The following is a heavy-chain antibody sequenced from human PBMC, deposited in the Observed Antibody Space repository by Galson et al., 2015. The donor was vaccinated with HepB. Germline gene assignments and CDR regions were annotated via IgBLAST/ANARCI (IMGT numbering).Heavy chain of an antibody. CDR3: ARQLHSGYDQDAFDI. V-gene: IGHV5-51*01. CDR1: GYSFTSYW. D-gene: IGHD5-12*01. J-gene: IGHJ3*02. CDR2: IYPGDSDT. Sequence: QSGAEVKKPGESLKISCKGSGYSFTSYWIGWVRQMPGKGLEWMGIIYPGDSDTRYSPSFQGQVTISADKSISTAYLQWSSLKASDTAMYYCARQLHSGYDQDAFDIWGQGTMVTVSS.